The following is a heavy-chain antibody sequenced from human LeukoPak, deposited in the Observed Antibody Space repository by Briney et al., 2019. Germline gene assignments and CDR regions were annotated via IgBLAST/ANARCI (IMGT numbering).Heavy chain of an antibody. CDR3: ARERYFDWFGLDY. Sequence: SAKFSCKASGGTFSSYAISWVRQAPGQGLEWMGGIIPIFGTANYAQKFQGRVTITTDESTSTAYMELSSLRSEDTAVYYCARERYFDWFGLDYWGQGTLVTVSS. CDR1: GGTFSSYA. D-gene: IGHD3-9*01. V-gene: IGHV1-69*05. CDR2: IIPIFGTA. J-gene: IGHJ4*02.